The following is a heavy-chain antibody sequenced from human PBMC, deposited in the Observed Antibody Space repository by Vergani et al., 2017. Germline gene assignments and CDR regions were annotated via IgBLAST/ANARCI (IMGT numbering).Heavy chain of an antibody. CDR3: VRDRYEGTSPYNGRLLGH. CDR1: GFTFSSYA. CDR2: ISGSGGNT. Sequence: EVQLLESGGGLVQPGGSLRLSCGASGFTFSSYAMTWVRQAPGKGLEWVSAISGSGGNTFYTDSVKGRFTISRDDSKKTVYLEMTNLRAEDTALYYCVRDRYEGTSPYNGRLLGHWGQGTRVTVSS. V-gene: IGHV3-23*01. D-gene: IGHD1-1*01. J-gene: IGHJ4*02.